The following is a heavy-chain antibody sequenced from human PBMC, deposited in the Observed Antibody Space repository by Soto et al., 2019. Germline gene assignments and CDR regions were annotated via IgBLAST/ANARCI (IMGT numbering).Heavy chain of an antibody. Sequence: QVQLVESGGGVVQPGRSLRLSCAASGFTFSSYGMHWVRQAPGKGLERVAVISYDGSNKYYADSVKGRFTISRDNSKNTLYLQMNSLRAEDTAVYYCAKDLVAAAAFDIWGQGTMVTVSS. CDR2: ISYDGSNK. V-gene: IGHV3-30*18. J-gene: IGHJ3*02. CDR1: GFTFSSYG. D-gene: IGHD6-13*01. CDR3: AKDLVAAAAFDI.